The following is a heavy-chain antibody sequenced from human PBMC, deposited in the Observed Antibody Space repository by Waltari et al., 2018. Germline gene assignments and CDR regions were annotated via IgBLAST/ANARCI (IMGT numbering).Heavy chain of an antibody. CDR1: GGSISSGRYY. CDR2: IYTSGST. D-gene: IGHD3-22*01. V-gene: IGHV4-61*02. CDR3: ARDVYYTYYYGMDV. J-gene: IGHJ6*02. Sequence: QVQLQESGPGLVKPSQTLSLTCTVSGGSISSGRYYWSWIRQPAGKGLEWIGRIYTSGSTNYNPSLKSRVTISVDTSKNQFSLKLSSVTAADTAVYYCARDVYYTYYYGMDVWGQGTTVTVSS.